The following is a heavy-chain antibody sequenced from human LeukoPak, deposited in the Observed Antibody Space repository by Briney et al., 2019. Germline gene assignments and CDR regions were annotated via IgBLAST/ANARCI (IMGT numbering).Heavy chain of an antibody. CDR2: INGDGSST. J-gene: IGHJ4*02. D-gene: IGHD1-26*01. CDR3: AGGYGGSYRIDF. V-gene: IGHV3-74*01. Sequence: GGSLRLSCAASGFTFGTYWMPWVRQAPGKGLMWVSRINGDGSSTTYADSVEGRFTISRDNAQNALYLQMNSLRAEDTAVYYCAGGYGGSYRIDFWGQGSLVTVSS. CDR1: GFTFGTYW.